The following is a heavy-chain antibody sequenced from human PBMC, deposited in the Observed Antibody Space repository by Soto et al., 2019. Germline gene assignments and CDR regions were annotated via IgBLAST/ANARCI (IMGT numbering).Heavy chain of an antibody. D-gene: IGHD3-9*01. Sequence: EVQLVESGGGLVKPGGSLRLSCAASGFTFSSYSMNWVRQAPGKGLEWVSSISSSSSYIYYADSVKGRFTISRDNAKNSLYLQLTSLRAEDTAVYYCARAAVDWVPPYWGQGTLVTVSS. CDR1: GFTFSSYS. J-gene: IGHJ4*02. CDR3: ARAAVDWVPPY. V-gene: IGHV3-21*01. CDR2: ISSSSSYI.